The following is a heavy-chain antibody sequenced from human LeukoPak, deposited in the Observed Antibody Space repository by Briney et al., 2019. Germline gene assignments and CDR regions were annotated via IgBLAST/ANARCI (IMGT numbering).Heavy chain of an antibody. D-gene: IGHD3-22*01. J-gene: IGHJ3*02. Sequence: SVKLSCTASGGTFSSYAISWVRQAPGQGLEWMGRIIPIFGIANYARKFQGRVPITADKSTSTAYMELSSLRSEDTAVYYCARIAEPYYYDSGYAFDIWGQGTMVTVSS. V-gene: IGHV1-69*04. CDR1: GGTFSSYA. CDR2: IIPIFGIA. CDR3: ARIAEPYYYDSGYAFDI.